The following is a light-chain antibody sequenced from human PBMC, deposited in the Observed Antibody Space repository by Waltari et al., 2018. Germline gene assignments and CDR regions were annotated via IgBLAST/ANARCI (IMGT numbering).Light chain of an antibody. CDR2: KAS. CDR3: QHCSADCS. CDR1: QSITNR. Sequence: DVRLTQSPSIQSAAVGDRVTITCRASQSITNRLAWYQQSPGKAPKPLIYKASTLETRVPARFSGSGSGTEFTLTISGLQPDDFATYYCQHCSADCSFGGGSKVDMK. J-gene: IGKJ4*01. V-gene: IGKV1-5*03.